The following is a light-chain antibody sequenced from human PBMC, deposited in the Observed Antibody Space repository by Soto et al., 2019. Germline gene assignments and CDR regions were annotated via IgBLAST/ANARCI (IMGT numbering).Light chain of an antibody. CDR1: QSVSSSF. V-gene: IGKV3-20*01. Sequence: TQSPSSVSASVGDGVTITCRASQSVSSSFVAWFQQKPGQARRPLIYGAPSRATGIPDRFSGSGSGTDFTLTITRLEPEDFAVYYCQQYGSSPITFGQGTRLEIK. CDR3: QQYGSSPIT. CDR2: GAP. J-gene: IGKJ5*01.